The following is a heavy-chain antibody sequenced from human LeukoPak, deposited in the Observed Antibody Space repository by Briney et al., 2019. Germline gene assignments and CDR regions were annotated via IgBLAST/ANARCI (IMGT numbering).Heavy chain of an antibody. D-gene: IGHD6-13*01. CDR3: ARGGSSWYYFDY. CDR2: ISGSGGST. V-gene: IGHV3-23*01. Sequence: KPGGSLRLSCAASGFTFSSYAMSWVRQAPGKGLEWVSAISGSGGSTYYADSVKGRFTISRDNSKNTLYLQMNSLRAEDTAVYYCARGGSSWYYFDYWGQGTLVTVSS. J-gene: IGHJ4*02. CDR1: GFTFSSYA.